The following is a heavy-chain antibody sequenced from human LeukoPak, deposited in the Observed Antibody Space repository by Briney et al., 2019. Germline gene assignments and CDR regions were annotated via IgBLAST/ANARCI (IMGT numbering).Heavy chain of an antibody. V-gene: IGHV3-23*01. CDR3: AKFGSRYYYDSSGYYFDY. Sequence: GGSLRLSCAASGFTFSSYAMSWVRQAPGKGLEWVSAISGSGGSTYYADSVKGRFTISRDNSKNMLYLQMNSLRAEDTAVYYCAKFGSRYYYDSSGYYFDYWGQGTLVTVSS. D-gene: IGHD3-22*01. CDR1: GFTFSSYA. J-gene: IGHJ4*02. CDR2: ISGSGGST.